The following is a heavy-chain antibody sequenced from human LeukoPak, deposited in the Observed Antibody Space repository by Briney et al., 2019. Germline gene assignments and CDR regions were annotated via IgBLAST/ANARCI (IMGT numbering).Heavy chain of an antibody. CDR1: GFTFSSYW. Sequence: PGGSLRLSCAASGFTFSSYWMSWVRQAPGKGLEWVVNIKQDGSEKYYVDSVKGRFTISRDNAKNSLYLQMNSLRAEDTAVYYCARDPYCSGGSCYATFDYWGQGTLVTVSS. V-gene: IGHV3-7*01. J-gene: IGHJ4*02. CDR3: ARDPYCSGGSCYATFDY. D-gene: IGHD2-15*01. CDR2: IKQDGSEK.